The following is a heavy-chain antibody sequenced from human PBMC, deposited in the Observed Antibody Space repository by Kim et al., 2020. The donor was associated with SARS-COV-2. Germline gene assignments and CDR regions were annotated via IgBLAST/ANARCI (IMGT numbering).Heavy chain of an antibody. V-gene: IGHV2-70*11. CDR3: TRTPLTTMRYYFAS. CDR1: GFSLSTSGMC. CDR2: IDWDDDK. J-gene: IGHJ4*02. D-gene: IGHD2-21*01. Sequence: SGPTLVKPTQTLTLTCTFSGFSLSTSGMCVSWIRQPPGKALEWLARIDWDDDKYYSTSLKTRLTISKDTSKNQVVLTMTNMDPVDTATYYCTRTPLTTMRYYFASWGRGTLVTVSS.